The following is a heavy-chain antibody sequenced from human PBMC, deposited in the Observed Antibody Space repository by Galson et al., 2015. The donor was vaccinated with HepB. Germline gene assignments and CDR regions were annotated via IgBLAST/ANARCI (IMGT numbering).Heavy chain of an antibody. Sequence: CAISGDSVSSNSAAWNWIRQSPSRGLEWLGRTYYRSKWYNDYAVSVKSRITINPDTSKNQFSLQLNSVTPEDTAVYYCARDHGELLWFGEYYGMDVWGQGTPVTVSS. CDR1: GDSVSSNSAA. V-gene: IGHV6-1*01. D-gene: IGHD3-10*01. CDR3: ARDHGELLWFGEYYGMDV. J-gene: IGHJ6*02. CDR2: TYYRSKWYN.